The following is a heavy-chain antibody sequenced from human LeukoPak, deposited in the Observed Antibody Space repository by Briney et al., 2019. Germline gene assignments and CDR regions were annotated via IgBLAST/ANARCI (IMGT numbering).Heavy chain of an antibody. CDR3: AKRSYGYCDY. V-gene: IGHV3-64*01. D-gene: IGHD5-18*01. CDR2: ISSNGGST. J-gene: IGHJ4*02. CDR1: GFTFSIYA. Sequence: TGGSLRLSCAASGFTFSIYAMHWVRQAPGKGLEYVSSISSNGGSTYYANSVEGRFTISRDNSKNTLYLQMGSLRAQDMAVYYCAKRSYGYCDYWGQGTLVTVSS.